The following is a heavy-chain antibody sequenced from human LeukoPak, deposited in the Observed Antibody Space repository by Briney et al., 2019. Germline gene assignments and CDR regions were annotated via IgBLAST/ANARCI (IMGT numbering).Heavy chain of an antibody. D-gene: IGHD2-8*01. CDR3: AKGLVLMVYAKENWFDP. CDR1: GFTFSSYG. J-gene: IGHJ5*02. Sequence: GGTLRLSCAASGFTFSSYGMHWVRQAPGQGLEWVAVISYDGSNKYYADSAKGRFTISRDNSKNTLYLQMNSLRAEDTAVYYCAKGLVLMVYAKENWFDPWGQGTLVTVSS. CDR2: ISYDGSNK. V-gene: IGHV3-30*18.